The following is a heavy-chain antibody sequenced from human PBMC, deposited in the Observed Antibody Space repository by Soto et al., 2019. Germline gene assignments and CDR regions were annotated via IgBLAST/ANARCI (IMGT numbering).Heavy chain of an antibody. V-gene: IGHV3-64D*08. Sequence: GGSLRLSCSASGFTFSSYAMHWVRQAPGKGLEYVSAISSNGGSTYYADSVKGRFTISRDNSKNTLYLQMSSLRAEDTAVYYCVKDPQLWFGRIPGGYFDYWGQGTLVTVSS. CDR2: ISSNGGST. J-gene: IGHJ4*02. D-gene: IGHD3-10*01. CDR1: GFTFSSYA. CDR3: VKDPQLWFGRIPGGYFDY.